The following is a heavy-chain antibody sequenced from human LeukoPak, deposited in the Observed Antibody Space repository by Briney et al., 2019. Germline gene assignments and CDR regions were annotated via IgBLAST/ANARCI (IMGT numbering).Heavy chain of an antibody. Sequence: GGSLTLPCAASGFTFDDYVMHWVRQAPGKGLEWVSLISGDGGSTYYADSVKGRFTISRDNSKNSLYLQMNSLRTEDTALYYCVKVWQPGRSYAFDIWGQGTMVTVSS. V-gene: IGHV3-43*02. CDR1: GFTFDDYV. D-gene: IGHD1-26*01. J-gene: IGHJ3*02. CDR2: ISGDGGST. CDR3: VKVWQPGRSYAFDI.